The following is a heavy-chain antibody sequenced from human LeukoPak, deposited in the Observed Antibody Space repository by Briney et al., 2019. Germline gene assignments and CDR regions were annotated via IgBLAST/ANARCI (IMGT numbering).Heavy chain of an antibody. CDR3: ARRAGAYSHPYDY. V-gene: IGHV3-53*01. D-gene: IGHD4/OR15-4a*01. Sequence: HSGGSLRLSCTVSGVSVSDNSISWVRQPPGKGLEWVSFSYSVTTHYSDSVKGRFTISRDNSKNTMYIQMNSLRAEDPAVYYCARRAGAYSHPYDYWGQGTLVTVSS. CDR2: SYSVTT. J-gene: IGHJ4*02. CDR1: GVSVSDNS.